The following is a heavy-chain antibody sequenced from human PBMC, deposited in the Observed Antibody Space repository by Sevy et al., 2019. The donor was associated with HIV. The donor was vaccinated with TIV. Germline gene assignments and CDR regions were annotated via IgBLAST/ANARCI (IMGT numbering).Heavy chain of an antibody. J-gene: IGHJ4*02. V-gene: IGHV3-15*01. D-gene: IGHD1-26*01. Sequence: GESLKISCAASGFTFSNAWMSWVRQAPGKGLEWVGRIKSKTDGGTTDYAAPVKGRFTISRDDSKNTLYLQMKSLKTEDTAVYYCTTGAGAHLYYFDYWGQGTLVTVSS. CDR1: GFTFSNAW. CDR2: IKSKTDGGTT. CDR3: TTGAGAHLYYFDY.